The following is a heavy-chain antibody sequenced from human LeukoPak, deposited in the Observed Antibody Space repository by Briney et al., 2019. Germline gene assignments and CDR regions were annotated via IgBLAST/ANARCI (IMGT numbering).Heavy chain of an antibody. CDR2: ISGSGGST. J-gene: IGHJ5*02. CDR1: GFTFSSYG. CDR3: AKEPFDAPASQDWFDP. V-gene: IGHV3-23*01. Sequence: GGSLRLSCAASGFTFSSYGMSWVRQAPGKGLEWVSAISGSGGSTYYADSVKGRFTISRDNSKNTLYLQMNSLRAEDTAVYYCAKEPFDAPASQDWFDPWGQGTLVTVSS.